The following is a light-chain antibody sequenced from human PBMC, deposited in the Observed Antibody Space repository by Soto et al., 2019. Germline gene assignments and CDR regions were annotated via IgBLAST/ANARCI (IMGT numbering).Light chain of an antibody. Sequence: QSVLTQPASVSGSPGQSITISCTGTSRDVGGYNYVSWYQQHPGKAPKLMIYEVSSRPSGVSNRFSGSKSGNTASLTISGLQAEDEADYYCSSYTSSSALVFGTGTKVTVL. J-gene: IGLJ1*01. V-gene: IGLV2-14*01. CDR3: SSYTSSSALV. CDR1: SRDVGGYNY. CDR2: EVS.